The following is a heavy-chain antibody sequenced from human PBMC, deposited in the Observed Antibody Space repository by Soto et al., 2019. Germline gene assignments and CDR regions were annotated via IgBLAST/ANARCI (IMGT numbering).Heavy chain of an antibody. CDR1: GGSISSYY. Sequence: SETLSLSITVSGGSISSYYWSWIRQPTGKGLEWIWYIYYSGSTNYNPSLKSRVTISVDTSKNQFSLKMSSVTAADTDVYYCATGPVIAAAGTGWFDPWAQGTLVTVYS. V-gene: IGHV4-59*01. CDR2: IYYSGST. D-gene: IGHD6-13*01. CDR3: ATGPVIAAAGTGWFDP. J-gene: IGHJ5*02.